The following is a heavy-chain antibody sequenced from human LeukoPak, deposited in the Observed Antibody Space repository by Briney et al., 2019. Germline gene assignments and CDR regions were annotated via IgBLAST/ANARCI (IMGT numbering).Heavy chain of an antibody. CDR2: ISGSGGST. J-gene: IGHJ5*02. CDR3: AKDPGVLTGYYFS. D-gene: IGHD3-9*01. V-gene: IGHV3-23*01. CDR1: GFTVSDNY. Sequence: GGSLRLSCAASGFTVSDNYMSWVRQAPGKGLEWVSAISGSGGSTYYADSVKGRFTISRDNSKNTLYLQMNSLRAEDTAVYYCAKDPGVLTGYYFSWGQGTLVTVSS.